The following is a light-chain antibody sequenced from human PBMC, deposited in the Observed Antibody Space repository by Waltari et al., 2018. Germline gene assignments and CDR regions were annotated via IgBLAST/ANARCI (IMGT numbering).Light chain of an antibody. CDR3: QQRSNWPPFT. J-gene: IGKJ3*01. CDR2: DAS. CDR1: QTVSSY. V-gene: IGKV3-11*01. Sequence: EIVLTQSPATLSLSPGERATLSCRASQTVSSYLAWYQQKPGQAPRLLIYDASNSASGIPARFSVSGSGTDFTLTISSLEPEDFAVYYCQQRSNWPPFTFGPGTKVDIK.